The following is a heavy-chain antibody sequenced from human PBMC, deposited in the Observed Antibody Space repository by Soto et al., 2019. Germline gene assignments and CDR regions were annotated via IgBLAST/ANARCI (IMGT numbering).Heavy chain of an antibody. CDR1: GYTFTSYG. Sequence: ASVKVSCKASGYTFTSYGISWVRQAPGQGREWMGWISAYNGNTNYAQKLQGRVTMTTDTSTSTAYMELRILRSDDTAVYYCARDLVMIVLPDAFDIWGQETMVTVSS. D-gene: IGHD3-22*01. V-gene: IGHV1-18*01. J-gene: IGHJ3*02. CDR3: ARDLVMIVLPDAFDI. CDR2: ISAYNGNT.